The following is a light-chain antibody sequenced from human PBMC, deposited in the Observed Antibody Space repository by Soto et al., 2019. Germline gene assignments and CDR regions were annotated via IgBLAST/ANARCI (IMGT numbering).Light chain of an antibody. CDR1: TSNIGSNS. Sequence: QSVVTQPPSASGTPGQRVTISCSGSTSNIGSNSVDWYQQLPGRAPKLLIYGDTQRPSGVPDRFSASKSGTSASLAIDGLHSEDEADYYCAPWDDTLNGPVFGGGTKLTVI. J-gene: IGLJ2*01. CDR3: APWDDTLNGPV. CDR2: GDT. V-gene: IGLV1-44*01.